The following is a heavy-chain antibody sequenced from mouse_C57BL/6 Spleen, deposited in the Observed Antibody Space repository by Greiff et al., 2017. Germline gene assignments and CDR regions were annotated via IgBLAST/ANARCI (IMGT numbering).Heavy chain of an antibody. D-gene: IGHD2-5*01. V-gene: IGHV1-64*01. CDR3: ARCPYYSNYNAMDY. Sequence: QVQLQQPGAELVKPGASVKLSCKASGYTFTSYWMHWVKQRTGQGLEWIGMIHPNSGSTNYNEKFKSKATLTVDKSSSPAYMKLSILTSEYSAVYYCARCPYYSNYNAMDYWGQGTSVTVSS. CDR1: GYTFTSYW. CDR2: IHPNSGST. J-gene: IGHJ4*01.